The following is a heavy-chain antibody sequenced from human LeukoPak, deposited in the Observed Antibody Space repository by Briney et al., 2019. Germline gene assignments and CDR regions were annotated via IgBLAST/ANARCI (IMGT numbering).Heavy chain of an antibody. J-gene: IGHJ4*02. V-gene: IGHV1-2*02. CDR2: INPNSGAT. D-gene: IGHD6-13*01. CDR3: ARDRSYTSSYYDY. Sequence: GASVKVSCKASGYTFTGYYMHWVRQAPRQGLEWMGWINPNSGATNYAQKFQGRVTMTRDTSSSTAYMDLSRLTSDDTAVYYCARDRSYTSSYYDYWGQGTLVTVSS. CDR1: GYTFTGYY.